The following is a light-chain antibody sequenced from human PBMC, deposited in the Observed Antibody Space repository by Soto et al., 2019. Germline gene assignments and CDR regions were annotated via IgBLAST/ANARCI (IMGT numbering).Light chain of an antibody. V-gene: IGKV4-1*01. J-gene: IGKJ5*01. Sequence: DIVMTQSHDALAVSLGERASINCKSSQGVVYTYNSKKYLAWYQQKPGQPPKLLIKWASTREYGVPARFSGSGSETDFTLTISSLQAEDVAVYYCQQYYSSTITFGQGTRLEIK. CDR1: QGVVYTYNSKKY. CDR2: WAS. CDR3: QQYYSSTIT.